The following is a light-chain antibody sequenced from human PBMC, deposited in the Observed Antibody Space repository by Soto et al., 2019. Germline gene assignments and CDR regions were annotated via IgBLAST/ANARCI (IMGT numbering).Light chain of an antibody. CDR1: QSISCW. Sequence: DIQLTQSPSTLSASVGDRVTITCRASQSISCWLAWYQQKPGKAPKLLIYQASSLQSGVQARFSGSGSGTEFTLTISSLQPDDFATYYRQSGVTVGGGTKVEIK. V-gene: IGKV1-5*03. CDR3: QSGVT. J-gene: IGKJ4*01. CDR2: QAS.